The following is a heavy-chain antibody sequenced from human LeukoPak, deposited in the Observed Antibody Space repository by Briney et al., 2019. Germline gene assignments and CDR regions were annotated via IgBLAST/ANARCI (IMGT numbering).Heavy chain of an antibody. Sequence: PGGSLRLSCVGSGFTFASYAMTWVRLAPGKGLEWVASIRGGGSYGNYADSVRGRFPISTDNYRNTLYLQMDSLRADDKAVYYCGRDPNGDYVGAFEFWGQGTLVSVSS. V-gene: IGHV3-23*01. CDR3: GRDPNGDYVGAFEF. CDR2: IRGGGSYG. D-gene: IGHD4-17*01. CDR1: GFTFASYA. J-gene: IGHJ3*01.